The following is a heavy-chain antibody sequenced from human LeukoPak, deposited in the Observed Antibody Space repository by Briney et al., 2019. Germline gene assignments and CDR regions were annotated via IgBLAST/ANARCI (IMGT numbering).Heavy chain of an antibody. CDR1: GFTFSSYG. J-gene: IGHJ4*02. CDR2: IWYDGSNK. D-gene: IGHD2-21*02. CDR3: ARGPHIVVVTAMYY. Sequence: GSSLRLSCVASGFTFSSYGMHWVRQAPGKGLEGVAVIWYDGSNKYYGDSVQGRFNISRDNSKNTVYLQMNSLRPGDRAVHCCARGPHIVVVTAMYYWGQGTLVTVSS. V-gene: IGHV3-33*01.